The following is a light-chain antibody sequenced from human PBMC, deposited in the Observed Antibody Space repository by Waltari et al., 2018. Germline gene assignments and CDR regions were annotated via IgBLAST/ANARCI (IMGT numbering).Light chain of an antibody. CDR2: GAS. J-gene: IGKJ3*01. V-gene: IGKV3-20*01. CDR3: QQYGSLFT. Sequence: EIVLTQSPGTLSLSPGARATLSCRASQSVSSSYLAWYQQKPGQAPRLLIYGASTRATGIPDRFSGSGSGTDFTLTISRLEPEDFAVYYCQQYGSLFTFGPGTKVDIK. CDR1: QSVSSSY.